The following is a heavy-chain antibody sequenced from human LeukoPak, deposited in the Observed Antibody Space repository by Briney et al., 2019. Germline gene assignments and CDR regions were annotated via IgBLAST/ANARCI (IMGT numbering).Heavy chain of an antibody. CDR3: AKTVTGSVGCVEY. CDR1: GFTFSSSG. V-gene: IGHV3-23*01. CDR2: ISNSGGNA. Sequence: GRSLRLSCAASGFTFSSSGMTWVRQVPGKGLEWVSGISNSGGNAYYAESVKGRFTISRDNSKNTLYLQMNSLRAEDTAVYYCAKTVTGSVGCVEYWGQGTLVTVSS. D-gene: IGHD4-17*01. J-gene: IGHJ4*02.